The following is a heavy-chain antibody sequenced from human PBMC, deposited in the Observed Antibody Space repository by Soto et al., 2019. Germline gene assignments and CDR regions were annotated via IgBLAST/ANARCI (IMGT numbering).Heavy chain of an antibody. CDR2: ISGSGGST. CDR3: AKGDDYVWGSYRKDFDY. J-gene: IGHJ4*02. Sequence: GGSLRLSCAASGFTFSSYAMSWVRQAPGKGLEWVSAISGSGGSTYYADSVKGRFTISRDNSKNTLYLQMNSLRAEDTAVYYCAKGDDYVWGSYRKDFDYWGQGTLVTVSS. CDR1: GFTFSSYA. D-gene: IGHD3-16*02. V-gene: IGHV3-23*01.